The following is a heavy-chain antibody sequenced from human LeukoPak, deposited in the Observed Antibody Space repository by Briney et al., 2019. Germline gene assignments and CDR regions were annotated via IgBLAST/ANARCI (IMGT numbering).Heavy chain of an antibody. CDR1: GDSISSYY. CDR3: ARDYNNWYFDL. D-gene: IGHD5-24*01. V-gene: IGHV4-4*07. Sequence: SETLFLTCDVSGDSISSYYWSWIRQPAGKGLEWLGRIYPSGSANYNPSLKSRGTMSVDTSKSQFSLRLSSVTAADTAVYFCARDYNNWYFDLWGRGTLVTVSS. CDR2: IYPSGSA. J-gene: IGHJ2*01.